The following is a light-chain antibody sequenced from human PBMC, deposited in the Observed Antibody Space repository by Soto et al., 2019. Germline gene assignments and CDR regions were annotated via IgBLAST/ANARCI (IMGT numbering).Light chain of an antibody. CDR1: QSISSW. V-gene: IGKV1-5*03. J-gene: IGKJ4*01. CDR3: QQLERYPST. CDR2: KAS. Sequence: DIQMTQSPSTLSGAVGDRVTITCRASQSISSWLAWYHQKPWKAPKLLIYKASSLESGVPSRFSGSGSGTEFTLTISSLQPEDFATYYCQQLERYPSTFGGGTKVDIK.